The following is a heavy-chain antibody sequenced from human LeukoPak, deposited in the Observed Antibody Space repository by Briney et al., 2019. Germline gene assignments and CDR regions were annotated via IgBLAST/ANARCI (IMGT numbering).Heavy chain of an antibody. J-gene: IGHJ4*02. CDR2: IYSGGSA. CDR3: ARSEQLAPEN. V-gene: IGHV3-53*01. D-gene: IGHD6-13*01. Sequence: GGSLRLSCAASGFTVSSNYMSWVRQAPGKGLEWVSVIYSGGSAYYADSVKGRFTISRDNSKNTLYLQMNSLRAEDTAVYYCARSEQLAPENWGQGTLVTVSS. CDR1: GFTVSSNY.